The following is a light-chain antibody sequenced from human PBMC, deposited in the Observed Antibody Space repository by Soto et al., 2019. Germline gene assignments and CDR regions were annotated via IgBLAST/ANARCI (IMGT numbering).Light chain of an antibody. J-gene: IGKJ4*01. CDR2: AAS. V-gene: IGKV1D-12*01. CDR3: QQYNSCPLA. CDR1: QAINKW. Sequence: IQMTQSPSSVSASVGDRVTITCRASQAINKWLAWYQQKPGKAPKLLIYAASNLQSGVPPRFSGSGAGTDFTLSITNLQPEDFATYYCQQYNSCPLALGGGTKVDIK.